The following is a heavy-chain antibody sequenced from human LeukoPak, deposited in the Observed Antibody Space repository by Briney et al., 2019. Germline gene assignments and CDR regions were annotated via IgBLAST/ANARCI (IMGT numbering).Heavy chain of an antibody. CDR3: ARDPRSVRI. CDR1: GFTVRSNY. D-gene: IGHD5/OR15-5a*01. V-gene: IGHV3-66*01. Sequence: GGSLRLSCAASGFTVRSNYMSWVRQASGKGLEWVSGFYGGGSTDYADSVKGRFTISRDNAKNLLYLQMDSLRVEDTAIYYCARDPRSVRIWGQGTLVTVSS. CDR2: FYGGGST. J-gene: IGHJ4*02.